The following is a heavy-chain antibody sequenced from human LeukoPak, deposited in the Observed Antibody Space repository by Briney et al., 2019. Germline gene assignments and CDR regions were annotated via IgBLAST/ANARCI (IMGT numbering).Heavy chain of an antibody. CDR2: IIPIFGTA. Sequence: SVKVSCKASGGTFSSYAISWVRQAPGQGLEWMGRIIPIFGTANYAQKFQGRVTITTDESTSTAYMELSSLRSEDTAVYYYAIRSPGEVWSGYWFDPWGQGTLVTVSS. V-gene: IGHV1-69*05. D-gene: IGHD3-3*01. CDR1: GGTFSSYA. J-gene: IGHJ5*02. CDR3: AIRSPGEVWSGYWFDP.